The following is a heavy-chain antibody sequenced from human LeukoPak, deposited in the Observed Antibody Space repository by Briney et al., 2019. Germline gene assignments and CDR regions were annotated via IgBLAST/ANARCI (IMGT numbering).Heavy chain of an antibody. CDR2: IFPGDSHT. CDR1: EYSFTNYW. J-gene: IGHJ4*02. D-gene: IGHD2-2*01. CDR3: ARHRDSSSWSPFDY. Sequence: GESLKISCRGSEYSFTNYWIGWVRQMPGKGLEWMGIIFPGDSHTTYSPSSQGQVTISADKSISTAYLHWSSLKASDTAMYYCARHRDSSSWSPFDYWGQGTLVTVSS. V-gene: IGHV5-51*01.